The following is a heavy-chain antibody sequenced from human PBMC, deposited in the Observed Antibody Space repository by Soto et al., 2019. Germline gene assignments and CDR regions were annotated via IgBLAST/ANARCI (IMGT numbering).Heavy chain of an antibody. Sequence: QVQLVQTGAEVKKPGSSVKDSCKASGGTFSSYAISWVRQAPGQGLEWMGGIIPIFGTANYAQKFQGRVTITADESTSTAYMELSSLRSEDTAVYYCARASERAVRGVNDAFDIWGQGTMVTVSS. V-gene: IGHV1-69*01. CDR2: IIPIFGTA. CDR3: ARASERAVRGVNDAFDI. J-gene: IGHJ3*02. CDR1: GGTFSSYA. D-gene: IGHD3-10*01.